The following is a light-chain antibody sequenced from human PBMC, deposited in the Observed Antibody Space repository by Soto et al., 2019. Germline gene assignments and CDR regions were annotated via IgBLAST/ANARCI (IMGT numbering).Light chain of an antibody. Sequence: EIVLTQSPATLSLSPGERATLSCRASQSVSSYLAWYQQKPGQAPRLLIYDASNRATGIPARFSGSGSGTDFTRTISSLEPEDFAVYYCQQRSNWYTFGQGTKVDIK. CDR2: DAS. J-gene: IGKJ2*01. V-gene: IGKV3-11*01. CDR1: QSVSSY. CDR3: QQRSNWYT.